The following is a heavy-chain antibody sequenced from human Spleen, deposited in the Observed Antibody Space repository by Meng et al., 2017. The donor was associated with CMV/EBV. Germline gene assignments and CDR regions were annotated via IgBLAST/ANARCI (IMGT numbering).Heavy chain of an antibody. CDR3: ARKSGSLSGSYPNWFDP. CDR2: INHSGST. J-gene: IGHJ5*02. CDR1: GGSFSGYY. Sequence: YGGSFSGYYWSWIRQPPGKGLEWIGEINHSGSTNYNPSLKSRVTISVDTSKNQFSLKLSSVTAADTAVYYCARKSGSLSGSYPNWFDPWGQGTLVTVSS. V-gene: IGHV4-34*01. D-gene: IGHD1-26*01.